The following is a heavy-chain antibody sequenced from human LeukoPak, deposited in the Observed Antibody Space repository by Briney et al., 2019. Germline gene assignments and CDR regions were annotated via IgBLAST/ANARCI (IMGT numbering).Heavy chain of an antibody. D-gene: IGHD3-16*01. V-gene: IGHV4-31*03. CDR3: ARVGDEVAYTRGYLDY. CDR2: IYFSGFT. J-gene: IGHJ4*02. Sequence: SQSLTLTCSVSGGSVSSGGSYWTRSRQRPGMGLVWIGYIYFSGFTFYSPSPKSRFFISLATSENQITLMVNSVTAADTAVYYCARVGDEVAYTRGYLDYWGQGTLVTVSS. CDR1: GGSVSSGGSY.